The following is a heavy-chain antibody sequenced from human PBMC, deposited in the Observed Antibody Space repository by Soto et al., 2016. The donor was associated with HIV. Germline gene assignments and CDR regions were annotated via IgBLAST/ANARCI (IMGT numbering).Heavy chain of an antibody. D-gene: IGHD3-10*01. V-gene: IGHV3-53*02. Sequence: EVQLVETGGGVIQPGESLRLSCAASGFIVSSHYMSWVRQAPGKGLEWVSVIYSGGDTYYADSVKGRFTISRDTSDNMLFLQMDSLRADDTAVYYCARRGRDGVTXGQGTLVHRLL. CDR3: ARRGRDGVT. CDR1: GFIVSSHY. CDR2: IYSGGDT. J-gene: IGHJ4*02.